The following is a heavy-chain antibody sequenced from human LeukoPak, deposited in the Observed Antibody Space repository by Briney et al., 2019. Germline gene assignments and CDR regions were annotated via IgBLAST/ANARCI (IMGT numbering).Heavy chain of an antibody. D-gene: IGHD3-10*01. CDR3: AKDTYGSGSYYSGPFYYYYGMDV. CDR1: GFTFSSYA. J-gene: IGHJ6*04. Sequence: GGSLRLSCAASGFTFSSYAMSWVRQAPGKGPEWVSAISGSGGSTYYADSVKGRFTISRDNSKNTLYLQMNSLRAEDTAVYYCAKDTYGSGSYYSGPFYYYYGMDVWGKGTTVTVSS. CDR2: ISGSGGST. V-gene: IGHV3-23*01.